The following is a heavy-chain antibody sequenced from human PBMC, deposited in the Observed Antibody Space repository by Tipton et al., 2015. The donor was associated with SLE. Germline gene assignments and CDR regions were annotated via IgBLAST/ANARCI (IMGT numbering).Heavy chain of an antibody. CDR2: IYYSGFT. V-gene: IGHV4-59*13. J-gene: IGHJ4*02. CDR3: ARVLGLGELSHYLDF. Sequence: LRLSCTASGGSIGSDYWSWIRQPPGKGLEWIGYIYYSGFTYYNPSLKSRVTMSLDTAKNQFPMKMSSVTAADTAVYYCARVLGLGELSHYLDFWGQGTLVTVSS. D-gene: IGHD3-10*01. CDR1: GGSIGSDY.